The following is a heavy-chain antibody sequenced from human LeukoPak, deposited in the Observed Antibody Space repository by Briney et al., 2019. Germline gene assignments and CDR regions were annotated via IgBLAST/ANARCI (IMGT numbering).Heavy chain of an antibody. Sequence: GGSLRLSCAASGLTFTNYAMTWVRQAPGKGLECVSVISGSGTKTYYADSVKGRFTISRDNSKNTVYPQMNSLRVDDTAVYYCSKGHSDYGTGFDLWGRGTLVTVSS. CDR3: SKGHSDYGTGFDL. CDR2: ISGSGTKT. CDR1: GLTFTNYA. V-gene: IGHV3-23*01. D-gene: IGHD5-12*01. J-gene: IGHJ4*02.